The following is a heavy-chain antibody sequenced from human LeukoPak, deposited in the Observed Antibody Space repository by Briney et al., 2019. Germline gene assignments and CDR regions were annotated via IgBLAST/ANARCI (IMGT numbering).Heavy chain of an antibody. J-gene: IGHJ4*02. V-gene: IGHV4-34*01. CDR2: INHSGST. CDR3: ARGALWYRRDPFDY. Sequence: SETLSLTCAVYGGSFSGYYWSWIRQPPGKGLEWIGEINHSGSTNYNPSLKSRVTISVDTSKNQFSLRLSSVTAADTAVYYCARGALWYRRDPFDYWGQGTLVTVSS. D-gene: IGHD6-13*01. CDR1: GGSFSGYY.